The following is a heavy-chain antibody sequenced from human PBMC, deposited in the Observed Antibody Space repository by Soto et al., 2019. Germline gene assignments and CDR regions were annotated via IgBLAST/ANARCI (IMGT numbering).Heavy chain of an antibody. CDR1: TFTLSSYV. CDR2: IGGSGTNT. Sequence: EVQXLDSXXDLVXPGGSLRLSCAASTFTLSSYVMNWVRQAPGKGLEWVSGIGGSGTNTYYADSVKGRFTISRDNSKNTMYLQMNSLRAEDTAIYFCAKGWLDFWGQGTLVTVSS. V-gene: IGHV3-23*01. CDR3: AKGWLDF. J-gene: IGHJ5*01.